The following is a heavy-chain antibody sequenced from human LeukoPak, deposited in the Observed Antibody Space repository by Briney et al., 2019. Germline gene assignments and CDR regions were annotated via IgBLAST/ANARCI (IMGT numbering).Heavy chain of an antibody. J-gene: IGHJ4*02. CDR3: ARHKTTYYDFWSGYGYYFDY. V-gene: IGHV3-30-3*01. CDR1: GFTFSSYA. Sequence: GRSLRLSCAASGFTFSSYAMHWVRQAPGKGLEWVAVISYDGSNKYYADSVKGRFTISRDNSKNTLYLQMNSLRAEDTAVYYCARHKTTYYDFWSGYGYYFDYWGQGTLVTVSS. CDR2: ISYDGSNK. D-gene: IGHD3-3*01.